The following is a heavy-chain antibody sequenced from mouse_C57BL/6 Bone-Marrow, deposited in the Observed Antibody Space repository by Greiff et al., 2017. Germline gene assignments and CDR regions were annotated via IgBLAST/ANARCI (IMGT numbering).Heavy chain of an antibody. CDR3: ARGMVTTFDY. CDR2: IYPRSGNT. J-gene: IGHJ2*01. CDR1: GYTFTSYG. V-gene: IGHV1-81*01. D-gene: IGHD2-2*01. Sequence: QVQLKQSGAELARPGASVKLSCKASGYTFTSYGISWVKQRTGRGLEWIGEIYPRSGNTYYNEKFKGKATLTADKSSSTAYMELRSLTSEDSAVYFCARGMVTTFDYWGQGTTLTVSS.